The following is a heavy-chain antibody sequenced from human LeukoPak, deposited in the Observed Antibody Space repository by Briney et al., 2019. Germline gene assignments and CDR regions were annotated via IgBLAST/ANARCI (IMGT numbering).Heavy chain of an antibody. J-gene: IGHJ4*02. D-gene: IGHD1-26*01. CDR3: ARVVVGAIFDY. Sequence: GSLRLSCAASGFTFSSYWMHWVRQAPGKGLVWVSRINSDGSSTSYADSVKGRFTIYRDNAKNTLYLQMNSLRAEDTAVYYCARVVVGAIFDYWGQGTLVTVSS. V-gene: IGHV3-74*01. CDR2: INSDGSST. CDR1: GFTFSSYW.